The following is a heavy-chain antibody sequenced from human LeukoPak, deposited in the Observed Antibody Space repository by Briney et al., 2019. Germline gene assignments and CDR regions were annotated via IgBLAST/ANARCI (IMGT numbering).Heavy chain of an antibody. CDR1: GGSFSGYY. D-gene: IGHD6-19*01. V-gene: IGHV4-34*01. CDR2: INHSGST. CDR3: ARSRSVWSGAFDV. J-gene: IGHJ3*01. Sequence: SETLSLTCAVYGGSFSGYYWSWIRQPPGKGLEWIGEINHSGSTNYNPSLKSRVTISVDTSKNQFSLKLNSVTAADTAVYYCARSRSVWSGAFDVWGHGTMVIVSS.